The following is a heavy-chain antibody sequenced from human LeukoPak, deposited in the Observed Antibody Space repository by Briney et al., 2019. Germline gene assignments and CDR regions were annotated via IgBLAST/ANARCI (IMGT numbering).Heavy chain of an antibody. CDR1: GGPISSGGYY. Sequence: SQTLSLTCSVSGGPISSGGYYWSWIRQHPGKSLEWIGYIYYSGSTYYNPSLKSRVTISVDTSKNQFSLKLSSVTAADTAVYYCAMRALYSYTYYFDYWGQGTLVTVSS. D-gene: IGHD5-18*01. CDR3: AMRALYSYTYYFDY. J-gene: IGHJ4*02. CDR2: IYYSGST. V-gene: IGHV4-31*03.